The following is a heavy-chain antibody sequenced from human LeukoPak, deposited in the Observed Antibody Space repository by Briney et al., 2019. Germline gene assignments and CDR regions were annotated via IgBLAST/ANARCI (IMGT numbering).Heavy chain of an antibody. CDR3: ARDGPPVGAGDFDY. D-gene: IGHD3-10*01. Sequence: PGGSLRLSCAASGFSASLYSMGWVRQAPGKGLEWISYIGSSSIYADSVKGRFTISRDSAKNSLYLQMNSLRGEDTAVYYCARDGPPVGAGDFDYWGQGTPVTVSS. CDR1: GFSASLYS. CDR2: IGSSSI. V-gene: IGHV3-48*01. J-gene: IGHJ4*02.